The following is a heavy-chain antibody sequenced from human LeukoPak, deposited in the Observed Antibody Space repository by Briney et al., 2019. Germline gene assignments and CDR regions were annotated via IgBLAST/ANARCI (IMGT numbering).Heavy chain of an antibody. V-gene: IGHV4-38-2*02. CDR1: GYSISSAYY. CDR2: MYHSGST. CDR3: ARGFRGDNFDY. D-gene: IGHD7-27*01. Sequence: PSETLSLTCSVSGYSISSAYYWGWIRQPPGKGLEWIRTMYHSGSTNYNPSLKSRVTISVDTSKNQFSLKLSSVTAADTAVYFCARGFRGDNFDYWGQGTLVTVPS. J-gene: IGHJ4*02.